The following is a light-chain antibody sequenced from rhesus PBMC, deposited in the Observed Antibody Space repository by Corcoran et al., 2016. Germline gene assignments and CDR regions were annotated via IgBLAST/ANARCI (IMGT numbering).Light chain of an antibody. Sequence: DIQMTQSPSSLSASVGDTVTITCQASQGISKYLAWYQQKPGKASKLLIYDASTLQTGVPSRFSGSGSGTEFTLIISSLQPEDFATYYCQQHNSYPRTFGQGTKVETK. V-gene: IGKV1-25*01. CDR2: DAS. CDR3: QQHNSYPRT. CDR1: QGISKY. J-gene: IGKJ1*01.